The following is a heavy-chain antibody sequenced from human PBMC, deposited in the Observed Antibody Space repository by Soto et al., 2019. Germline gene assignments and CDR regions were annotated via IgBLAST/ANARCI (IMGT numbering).Heavy chain of an antibody. CDR3: ASDRQSEIVAMLASNGMDV. V-gene: IGHV4-30-4*01. D-gene: IGHD5-12*01. CDR1: GGSINSDDSY. J-gene: IGHJ6*02. Sequence: QVQLQESGPGLVKPSQTLSLTCTVSGGSINSDDSYWSWLRQPPGRGLEWIGYIYDSETTYYNPSLKSRVTSSVATSKNQFSLKLNSVTAADTAVYYCASDRQSEIVAMLASNGMDVWGQGTTVIVSS. CDR2: IYDSETT.